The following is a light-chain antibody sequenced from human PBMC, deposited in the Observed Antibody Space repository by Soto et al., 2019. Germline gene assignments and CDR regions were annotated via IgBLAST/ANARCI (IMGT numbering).Light chain of an antibody. V-gene: IGKV1-39*01. CDR1: QSISSY. J-gene: IGKJ1*01. CDR3: QQSYSTPWT. Sequence: DIQMTQSPSSLSASVGDRVTITCRASQSISSYLNWYQQKPGKAPKLLIYAASSLQSGVPSRFSGSGSGTDFTLTISSLQPEDFATYYCQQSYSTPWTFGQRTKV. CDR2: AAS.